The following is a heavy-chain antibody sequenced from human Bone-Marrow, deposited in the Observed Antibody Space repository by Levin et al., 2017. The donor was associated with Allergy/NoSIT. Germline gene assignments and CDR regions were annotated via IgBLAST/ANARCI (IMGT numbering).Heavy chain of an antibody. V-gene: IGHV3-9*01. Sequence: SLKISCAASGFTFDDYAMHWVRQAPGKGLEWVSGISWNSGSIGYVDSVKGRFTISRDNAKNSLYLQMNSLRAEDTALYYCAKGGPYFDGSGTSWCGPWGQGTLVTVSS. CDR1: GFTFDDYA. J-gene: IGHJ5*02. CDR2: ISWNSGSI. CDR3: AKGGPYFDGSGTSWCGP. D-gene: IGHD3-22*01.